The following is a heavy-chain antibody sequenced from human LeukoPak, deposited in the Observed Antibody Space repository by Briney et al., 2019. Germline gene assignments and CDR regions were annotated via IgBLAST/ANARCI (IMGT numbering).Heavy chain of an antibody. V-gene: IGHV3-48*03. Sequence: GGSLRLSCAASGFTFSSYEMNWVRQAPGKGLEWVSYISSSGSTIYYADSVKGRFTISRDNAKNSLYLQMNSLRAEDTAVYYCARDREASVFNYYYYGMDVWAKGPRSPSP. CDR3: ARDREASVFNYYYYGMDV. CDR2: ISSSGSTI. CDR1: GFTFSSYE. D-gene: IGHD1-26*01. J-gene: IGHJ6*02.